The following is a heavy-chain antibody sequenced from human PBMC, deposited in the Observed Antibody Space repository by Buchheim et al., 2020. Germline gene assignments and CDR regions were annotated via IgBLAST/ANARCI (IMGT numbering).Heavy chain of an antibody. CDR1: GFTFSDYE. V-gene: IGHV3-48*03. Sequence: EVQLVESGGGLVQPRGSLRLSCAASGFTFSDYEMNWVRQAPGRGLEWVSYISSTGSTIYYADSVKGRFTISRDNAGNSLFLQMNSLRAEDTAVYYCARDIGSGYFDPWGQGTL. J-gene: IGHJ5*02. CDR3: ARDIGSGYFDP. CDR2: ISSTGSTI. D-gene: IGHD5-18*01.